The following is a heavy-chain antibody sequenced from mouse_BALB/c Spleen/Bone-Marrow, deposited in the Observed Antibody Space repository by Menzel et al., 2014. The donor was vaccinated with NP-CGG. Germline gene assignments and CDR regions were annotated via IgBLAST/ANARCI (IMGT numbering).Heavy chain of an antibody. CDR1: GYTFTSYN. J-gene: IGHJ3*01. CDR3: ARSGYGNYAWFPY. CDR2: VYPGNGDT. V-gene: IGHV1-12*01. Sequence: LQQSGAELVKPGASVMMSCKASGYTFTSYNIHWVRQTPGLGLEWIGAVYPGNGDTSYNQRFKGKATLTADKSSNTAYMGFSSLTPEDSAVYFCARSGYGNYAWFPYWGQGTLVTVSA. D-gene: IGHD2-1*01.